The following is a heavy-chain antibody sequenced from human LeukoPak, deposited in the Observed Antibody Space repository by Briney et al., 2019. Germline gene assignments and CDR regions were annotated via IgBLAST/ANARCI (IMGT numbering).Heavy chain of an antibody. CDR3: ARDQGYYYGSGDFDY. V-gene: IGHV3-30*02. CDR1: GFTFSSNG. CDR2: IQYDGSKK. D-gene: IGHD3-10*01. Sequence: PGGSLRLSCVASGFTFSSNGMHWVRQAPGKGLEWVTFIQYDGSKKYYADSVKGRFTISRDNAKNSLYLQMNSLRAEDTAVYYCARDQGYYYGSGDFDYWGQGTLVTVSS. J-gene: IGHJ4*02.